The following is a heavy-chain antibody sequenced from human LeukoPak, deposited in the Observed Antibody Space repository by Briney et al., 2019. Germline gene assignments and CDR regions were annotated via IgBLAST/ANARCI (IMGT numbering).Heavy chain of an antibody. Sequence: ASVKVSCKPSGYTFSDYGITWVRQAPGQGIEWMGWISGYNGNTNYAESLQGRVTMTIDTSTSTACMDLRSLRSDDTAVYYCARVGLVDNEYGFYFYMDVWGKGTTVIVSS. CDR2: ISGYNGNT. J-gene: IGHJ6*03. V-gene: IGHV1-18*01. CDR1: GYTFSDYG. CDR3: ARVGLVDNEYGFYFYMDV. D-gene: IGHD4/OR15-4a*01.